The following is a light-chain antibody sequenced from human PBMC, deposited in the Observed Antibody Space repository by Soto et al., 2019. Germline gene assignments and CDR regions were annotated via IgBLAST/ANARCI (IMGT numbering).Light chain of an antibody. CDR3: LQYHNLWA. V-gene: IGKV3-15*01. J-gene: IGKJ1*01. Sequence: IVMAQSPATLSVSQGERATLSCRASQNIYSNVAWYQQRPGQAPRLLIYRASTRATGIPARFSGSGSGTEFTLTISSLQSEDFTVYSCLQYHNLWAFGQGTKVDIK. CDR2: RAS. CDR1: QNIYSN.